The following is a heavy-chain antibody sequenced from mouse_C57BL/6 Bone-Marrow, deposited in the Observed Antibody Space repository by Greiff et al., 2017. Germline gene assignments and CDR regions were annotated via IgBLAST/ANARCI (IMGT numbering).Heavy chain of an antibody. CDR2: IHPNSGST. CDR3: ARQLSLHYYAMDY. Sequence: VQLQQPGAELVKPGASVKLSCKASGYTITSYWMHWVKQRPGHGLEWIGMIHPNSGSTKYNEKFKSKDTLTVDKSSSPAYMQLSSLTSEDSAVYYCARQLSLHYYAMDYWGQGTSVTVSS. D-gene: IGHD3-2*02. V-gene: IGHV1-64*01. CDR1: GYTITSYW. J-gene: IGHJ4*01.